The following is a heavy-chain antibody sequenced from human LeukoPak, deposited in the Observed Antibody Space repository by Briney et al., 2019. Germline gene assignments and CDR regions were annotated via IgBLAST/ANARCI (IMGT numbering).Heavy chain of an antibody. CDR2: MNPNSGNT. D-gene: IGHD3-3*01. J-gene: IGHJ4*02. V-gene: IGHV1-8*03. CDR1: GYTFTRYD. CDR3: PRGPRPLLGVVIINPYYFDY. Sequence: ASVKVSCKASGYTFTRYDINWVRQAPGQGLEWMGWMNPNSGNTGYAQKFQGRVTITRNTSISTAYMELSSLRSEDTAVCYCPRGPRPLLGVVIINPYYFDYGGQGTLVTVSS.